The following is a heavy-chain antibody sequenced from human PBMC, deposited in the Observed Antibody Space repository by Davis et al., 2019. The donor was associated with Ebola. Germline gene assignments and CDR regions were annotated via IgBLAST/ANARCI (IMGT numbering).Heavy chain of an antibody. CDR2: IYYSGST. D-gene: IGHD3-10*01. CDR1: GGSISSYY. Sequence: PGGSLRLSCTVSGGSISSYYWSWIRQPPGKGLEWIGYIYYSGSTNDNPSLKSRVTISVDTSKNQFSLKLSSVTAADTAVYYCAREPGRGWFDPWGQGTLVTVSS. CDR3: AREPGRGWFDP. J-gene: IGHJ5*02. V-gene: IGHV4-59*01.